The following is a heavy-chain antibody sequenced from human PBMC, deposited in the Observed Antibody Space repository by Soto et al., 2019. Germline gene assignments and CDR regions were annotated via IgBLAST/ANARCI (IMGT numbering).Heavy chain of an antibody. J-gene: IGHJ5*02. CDR2: IYFSGST. V-gene: IGHV4-39*01. CDR3: ARQHSYCTSTRCYTSWFGP. Sequence: KPSETLSLTCSGSGGTISRSIYYGAWVRQPPGKGLDWIWSIYFSGSTHYNSSLKSRVTISVDTSNNQFSLNLSSVTTADTAMYYCARQHSYCTSTRCYTSWFGPWGQGTPVTVSS. CDR1: GGTISRSIYY. D-gene: IGHD2-2*01.